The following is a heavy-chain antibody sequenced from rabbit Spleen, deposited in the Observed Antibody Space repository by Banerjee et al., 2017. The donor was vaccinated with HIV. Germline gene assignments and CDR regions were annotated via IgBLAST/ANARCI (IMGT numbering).Heavy chain of an antibody. CDR2: IYNGDGST. V-gene: IGHV1S40*01. CDR3: ARDGTGGSYFAL. J-gene: IGHJ4*01. CDR1: GFSFSSSYY. Sequence: QSLEESGGDLVKPGASLTLTCTASGFSFSSSYYMCWVRQAPGKGLEWIACIYNGDGSTYYATWVNGRFTISRSTSLNTVTLQLNSLTAADTATYFCARDGTGGSYFALWGPGTLVTVS. D-gene: IGHD8-1*01.